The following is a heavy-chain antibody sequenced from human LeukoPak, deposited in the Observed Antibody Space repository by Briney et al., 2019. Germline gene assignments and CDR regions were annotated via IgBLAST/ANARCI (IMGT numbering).Heavy chain of an antibody. J-gene: IGHJ6*04. CDR2: IPYDGSNE. V-gene: IGHV3-30*04. CDR1: GFTFSSYA. D-gene: IGHD2-15*01. CDR3: ARPRGYCSGGSCHNYYYGMDV. Sequence: GSLRLSCAASGFTFSSYAMHWVRQAPGKGLEWVAVIPYDGSNEYYADSVKGRSTISRDNSKNTLYLQMNSLRAEDTAVYYCARPRGYCSGGSCHNYYYGMDVWGKGTTVTVSS.